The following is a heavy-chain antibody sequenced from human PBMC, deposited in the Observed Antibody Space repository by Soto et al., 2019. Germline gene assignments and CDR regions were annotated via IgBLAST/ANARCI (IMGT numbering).Heavy chain of an antibody. CDR1: GGSIISGGYY. D-gene: IGHD3-10*01. CDR3: ARDRSYGSGSYYNVDYYGMDV. V-gene: IGHV4-31*03. CDR2: IYYSGST. Sequence: PSVTLSLTCTVAGGSIISGGYYWSRIRQHPGKGLEWIGYIYYSGSTYYNPSLKSRVTISVDTSKNQFSLKLSSVTAADTAVYYCARDRSYGSGSYYNVDYYGMDVWGQGTTVTVSS. J-gene: IGHJ6*02.